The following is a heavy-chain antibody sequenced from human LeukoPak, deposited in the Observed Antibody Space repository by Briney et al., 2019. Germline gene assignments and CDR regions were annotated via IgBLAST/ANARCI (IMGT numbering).Heavy chain of an antibody. J-gene: IGHJ6*02. CDR2: IIPIFGTA. V-gene: IGHV1-69*13. CDR3: ARVGSSQLALGSWSRNSAYYYYGMDV. Sequence: GASVKVSCKASGGTFISYAISWVRQAPGQGLEWMGGIIPIFGTANYAQKFQGRVTITADESTCTAYMELSSLRSEDTAVYYCARVGSSQLALGSWSRNSAYYYYGMDVWGQGTTVTVSS. D-gene: IGHD6-13*01. CDR1: GGTFISYA.